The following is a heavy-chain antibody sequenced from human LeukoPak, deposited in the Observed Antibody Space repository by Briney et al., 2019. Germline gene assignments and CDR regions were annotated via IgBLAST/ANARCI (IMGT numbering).Heavy chain of an antibody. V-gene: IGHV3-30-3*01. CDR3: ATPPKGSTNDY. CDR2: ISYDGSNK. D-gene: IGHD2-2*01. Sequence: PGRSLRLSCAASGFTFSSYAMHWVRQAPGKWLEWVAVISYDGSNKYYADSVKGRFTISRDNSKNTLYLQMNSLRAEDTAVYYCATPPKGSTNDYWGQGTLVTVSS. J-gene: IGHJ4*02. CDR1: GFTFSSYA.